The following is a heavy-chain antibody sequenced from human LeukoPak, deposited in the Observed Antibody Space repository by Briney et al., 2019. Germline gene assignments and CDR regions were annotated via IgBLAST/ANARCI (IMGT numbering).Heavy chain of an antibody. Sequence: PGGSLRLSCAASGFTFRSYGTHWVRQAPGKGLEWVAFIRYDGSNKYYADSVKGRFTISRDNSMNTLYLQMNSLRAEDTAVYYCARDESYYFDYWGQGALVTVSS. J-gene: IGHJ4*02. CDR1: GFTFRSYG. CDR2: IRYDGSNK. CDR3: ARDESYYFDY. V-gene: IGHV3-30*02.